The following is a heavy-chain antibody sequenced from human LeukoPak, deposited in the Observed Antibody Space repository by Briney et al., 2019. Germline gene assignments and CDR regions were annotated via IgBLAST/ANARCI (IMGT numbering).Heavy chain of an antibody. Sequence: SQTLSLTCTVSGGSVSSGGYYWTWIRQHPGTGLEFIGYIFYSGSTYYNPSLKSRVTISLDTSNNQFSLKLSSVTAADTAVYYCARVGSYAGSGYYSQNWFDPWGHGTLVTVSS. CDR1: GGSVSSGGYY. CDR2: IFYSGST. J-gene: IGHJ5*02. V-gene: IGHV4-31*03. CDR3: ARVGSYAGSGYYSQNWFDP. D-gene: IGHD3-22*01.